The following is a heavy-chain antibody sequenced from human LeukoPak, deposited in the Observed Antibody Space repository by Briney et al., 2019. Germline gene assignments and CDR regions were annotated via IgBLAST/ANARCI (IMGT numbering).Heavy chain of an antibody. CDR3: ARHGITTVTKYDAFDV. Sequence: SETLSLTCAVSGGSVSSTSYYWGWIRQPPGEGLEWIGSIYFSGGSYYNPSLKSRVTMSVDTSKNQFSLRLSSVTAADTAVHYCARHGITTVTKYDAFDVWGQGTMVTVSS. CDR2: IYFSGGS. D-gene: IGHD4-17*01. V-gene: IGHV4-39*01. CDR1: GGSVSSTSYY. J-gene: IGHJ3*01.